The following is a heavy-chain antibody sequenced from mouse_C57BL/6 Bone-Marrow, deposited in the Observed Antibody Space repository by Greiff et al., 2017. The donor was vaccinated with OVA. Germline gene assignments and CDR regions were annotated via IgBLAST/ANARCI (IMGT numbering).Heavy chain of an antibody. V-gene: IGHV1-55*01. CDR2: IYPGSGST. CDR3: LTTEYYYAMDY. CDR1: GYTFTSYW. J-gene: IGHJ4*01. Sequence: QVQLKQPGAELVKPGASVKMSCKASGYTFTSYWITWVKQRPGQGLDWIGDIYPGSGSTNYNEKFKSKATLTVDTSSSTAYMQLSSLTSEDSAVYYCLTTEYYYAMDYWGQGTSVTVSS. D-gene: IGHD2-12*01.